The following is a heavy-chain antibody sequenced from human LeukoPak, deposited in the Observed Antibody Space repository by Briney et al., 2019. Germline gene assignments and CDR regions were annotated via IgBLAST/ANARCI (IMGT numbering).Heavy chain of an antibody. J-gene: IGHJ4*02. CDR1: GFTFSSYA. D-gene: IGHD5-12*01. CDR2: ISYDGSNK. V-gene: IGHV3-30*04. Sequence: GRSLRLSCAASGFTFSSYAMHWVLQAPGKGLEWVAVISYDGSNKYYADSVKGRFTISRDNSKNTLYLQMNSLRAEDTAVYYCAREGVAHWGQGTLVTVSS. CDR3: AREGVAH.